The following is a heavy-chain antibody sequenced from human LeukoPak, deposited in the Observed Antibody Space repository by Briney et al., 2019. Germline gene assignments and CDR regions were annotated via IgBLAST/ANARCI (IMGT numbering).Heavy chain of an antibody. CDR3: ARARDYSNFHFDY. J-gene: IGHJ4*02. Sequence: PGGSLRLSCAASGFTFSSYGMHWVRQAPGKGLEWVAFIRYDGSNKYFADSVTGRFTISRDNSKNTLYLQMNSLRAEDTAVYYCARARDYSNFHFDYWGQGTLVTVSS. CDR2: IRYDGSNK. CDR1: GFTFSSYG. V-gene: IGHV3-30*02. D-gene: IGHD4-11*01.